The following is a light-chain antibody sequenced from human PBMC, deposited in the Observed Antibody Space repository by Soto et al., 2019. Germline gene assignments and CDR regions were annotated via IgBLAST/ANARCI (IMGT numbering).Light chain of an antibody. CDR2: GAS. CDR1: QSVSNNY. V-gene: IGKV3-20*01. Sequence: EIMLSQSPGTLSLTPGERATLSCRASQSVSNNYLAWYQQKPGQAPRLLIYGASNRATGIPDRFSGSGSGTDFTLTISRLEPEDFAVYYCQQYGSSGTFGQGTMADVK. J-gene: IGKJ1*01. CDR3: QQYGSSGT.